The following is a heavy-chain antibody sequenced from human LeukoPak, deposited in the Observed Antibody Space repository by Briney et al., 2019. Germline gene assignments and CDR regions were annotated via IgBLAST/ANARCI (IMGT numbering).Heavy chain of an antibody. CDR2: IIPIFGTA. V-gene: IGHV1-69*06. CDR1: GGTFSSYA. D-gene: IGHD1-26*01. CDR3: ARDTRSGSYYYYYYYYYMDV. J-gene: IGHJ6*03. Sequence: SVKVSCKASGGTFSSYAISWVRQAPGQGLEWMGGIIPIFGTANYAQKFQGRVTITADKSTSTAYMELSSLRSEDTAVYYCARDTRSGSYYYYYYYYYMDVWGKGTTVTVSS.